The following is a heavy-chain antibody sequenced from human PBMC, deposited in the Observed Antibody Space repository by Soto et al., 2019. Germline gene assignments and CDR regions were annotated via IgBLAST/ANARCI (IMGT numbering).Heavy chain of an antibody. Sequence: XSVKVSCKASGYPFTGYSMRWVRQAPGQGLEWMGWINPNSGGTNYAQKFQCWVTMTRDTSISTAYMELSRLRSDDTAVYYRARGKPGAEYYSDSSGSDFDFWGQGTLVTVSS. J-gene: IGHJ4*02. CDR2: INPNSGGT. V-gene: IGHV1-2*04. CDR1: GYPFTGYS. D-gene: IGHD3-22*01. CDR3: ARGKPGAEYYSDSSGSDFDF.